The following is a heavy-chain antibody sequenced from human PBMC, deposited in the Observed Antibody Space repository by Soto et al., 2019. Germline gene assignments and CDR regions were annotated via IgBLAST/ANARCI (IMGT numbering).Heavy chain of an antibody. CDR3: AKDRAITMIVVVITGFDP. D-gene: IGHD3-22*01. V-gene: IGHV3-23*01. CDR2: ISGSGGST. Sequence: GGSLRLSCAASGFTFSSYAMSWVRQAPGKGLEWVSAISGSGGSTYYADSVKGRFTISRDNSKNTLYLQMNSLRAEDTAVYYCAKDRAITMIVVVITGFDPWGQGTLVTVSS. CDR1: GFTFSSYA. J-gene: IGHJ5*02.